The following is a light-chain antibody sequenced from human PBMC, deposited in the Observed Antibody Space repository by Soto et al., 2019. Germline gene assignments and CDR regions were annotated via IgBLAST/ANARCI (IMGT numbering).Light chain of an antibody. J-gene: IGKJ5*01. CDR1: QGIGRN. V-gene: IGKV1-13*02. CDR3: QQFNSYPCT. CDR2: VAS. Sequence: IQLTQSPSSLPSSVGDRGTITCRASQGIGRNLAWFQQKPGKAPKLLMYVASTWACGVPLRFSGSGSGTDFTLTISSLQSEDFATYYCQQFNSYPCTFGQGTRLEIK.